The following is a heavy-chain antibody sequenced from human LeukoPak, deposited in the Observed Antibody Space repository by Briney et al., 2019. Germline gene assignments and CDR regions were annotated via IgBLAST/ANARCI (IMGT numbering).Heavy chain of an antibody. J-gene: IGHJ4*02. CDR1: GFTFSSYW. Sequence: GGSLRLSCAASGFTFSSYWMHWVRQAPGKGLVWVSRINSDGSSTSYADSVKGRFTISRDNSKNTLYLQMNSLRAEDTAVYYCARDGDYGGNSGQFDYWGQGTLVTVSS. CDR2: INSDGSST. CDR3: ARDGDYGGNSGQFDY. D-gene: IGHD4-23*01. V-gene: IGHV3-74*01.